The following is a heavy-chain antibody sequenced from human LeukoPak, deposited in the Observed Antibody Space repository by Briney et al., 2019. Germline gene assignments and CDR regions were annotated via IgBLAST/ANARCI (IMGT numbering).Heavy chain of an antibody. Sequence: PGGSLRLSCAASGFTSSSYWMSWVRQAPGKGLEWVANIKRDGSERNYMESVKGRFTISRDNANNSLHLQMNNLRAEDTAVYYCAAGSGWSIEYWGQGTLVTVSS. CDR3: AAGSGWSIEY. CDR2: IKRDGSER. D-gene: IGHD6-19*01. J-gene: IGHJ4*02. CDR1: GFTSSSYW. V-gene: IGHV3-7*03.